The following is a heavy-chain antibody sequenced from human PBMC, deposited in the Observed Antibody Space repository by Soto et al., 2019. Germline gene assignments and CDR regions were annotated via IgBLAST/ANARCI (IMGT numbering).Heavy chain of an antibody. V-gene: IGHV3-30*18. J-gene: IGHJ6*02. Sequence: QVQLVESGGGVVQPGRSLRLSCAASGFTFSSYGMHWVRQAPGKGLEWVAVISYDGSNKYYADSVKGRFTISRDNSKNNLYLQMDRLRAEDTAVYYCVKDFFKVFGVVIRRSFYYYGMDVWGQGTTVTVSS. CDR2: ISYDGSNK. CDR1: GFTFSSYG. D-gene: IGHD3-3*01. CDR3: VKDFFKVFGVVIRRSFYYYGMDV.